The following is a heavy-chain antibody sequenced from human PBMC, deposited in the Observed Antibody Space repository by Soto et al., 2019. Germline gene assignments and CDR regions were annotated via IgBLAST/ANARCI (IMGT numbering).Heavy chain of an antibody. D-gene: IGHD3-22*01. J-gene: IGHJ4*02. CDR1: GATFNSYT. Sequence: ASVKVSFKASGATFNSYTLSWVRQAPGQRIEWIGWIVVGTGSTNYAQKFQERVTITRDMSTSTAHMDLSSLRSEDTAVYYCAAESYYESNGTKGRMDWGQGTLVTVSS. CDR3: AAESYYESNGTKGRMD. V-gene: IGHV1-58*01. CDR2: IVVGTGST.